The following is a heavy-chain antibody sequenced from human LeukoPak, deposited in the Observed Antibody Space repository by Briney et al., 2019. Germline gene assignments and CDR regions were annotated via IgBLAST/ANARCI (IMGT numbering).Heavy chain of an antibody. D-gene: IGHD3-22*01. CDR2: INPNSGGT. J-gene: IGHJ4*02. Sequence: AASVKVSCEASGYTFTGHYMHWVRQAPGQGLEWMGWINPNSGGTNYAQKFQGRVTMTRDTSISTAYMELSRLRSDDTAVYYCARGRRLDYYDSSGYYNYWGQGTLVTVSS. CDR3: ARGRRLDYYDSSGYYNY. V-gene: IGHV1-2*02. CDR1: GYTFTGHY.